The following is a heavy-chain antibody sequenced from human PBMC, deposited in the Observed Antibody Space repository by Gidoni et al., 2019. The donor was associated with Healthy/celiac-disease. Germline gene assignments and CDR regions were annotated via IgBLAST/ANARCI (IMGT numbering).Heavy chain of an antibody. D-gene: IGHD6-6*01. Sequence: QVQLQESGPGLVKPSETLSLTCPVSGGSISSYYWSWIRQPAGKGLEWIGRIYTSGSTNYNPSLKSRVTMSVDTSKNQFSLKLSSVTAADTAVYYCARDRYSSSSQGRGWFDPWGQGTLVTVSS. J-gene: IGHJ5*02. CDR1: GGSISSYY. CDR3: ARDRYSSSSQGRGWFDP. CDR2: IYTSGST. V-gene: IGHV4-4*07.